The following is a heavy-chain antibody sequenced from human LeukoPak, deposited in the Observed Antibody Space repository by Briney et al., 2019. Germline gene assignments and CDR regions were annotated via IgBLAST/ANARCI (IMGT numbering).Heavy chain of an antibody. D-gene: IGHD1-26*01. J-gene: IGHJ4*02. Sequence: SETLSLTCTVSSGSISIYAYFWGWIPQPPGQELEWIGTIYYSGSTYYNPSLQSRVTISVDLSKNQFSLRLSSVTAADTAVYYCAKPHYDYNSGGYYFPFDYWSQGTLVTVSS. V-gene: IGHV4-39*07. CDR3: AKPHYDYNSGGYYFPFDY. CDR2: IYYSGST. CDR1: SGSISIYAYF.